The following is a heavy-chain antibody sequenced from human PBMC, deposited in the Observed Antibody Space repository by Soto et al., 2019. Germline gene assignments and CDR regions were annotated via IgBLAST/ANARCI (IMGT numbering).Heavy chain of an antibody. CDR2: ISWNSGSI. J-gene: IGHJ4*02. CDR3: AKAPGYSSSWVDY. CDR1: GFTFDDYA. D-gene: IGHD6-13*01. V-gene: IGHV3-9*01. Sequence: DVQLVESGGGLVQPGRSLRLSCAASGFTFDDYAMHWVRQAPGKGLEWVSGISWNSGSIGYADSVKGRFTISRDNAKNSLYLQMNSLRAEDTALYYCAKAPGYSSSWVDYWGQGTLVTVSS.